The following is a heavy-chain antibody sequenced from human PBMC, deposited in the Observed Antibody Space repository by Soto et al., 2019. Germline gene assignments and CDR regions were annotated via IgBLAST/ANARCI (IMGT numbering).Heavy chain of an antibody. CDR2: IKQDGSEE. Sequence: PGGSLRLSCVASGQTFNRYWMSRVRQAPGKGLEWVANIKQDGSEEYYADSVKGRFTISRDNSKNTLYLQMNSLRAEDTAVYYCAKDRGSGDIVVVPAASHYYYYYGMDVWGQGTTVTVSS. V-gene: IGHV3-7*01. CDR3: AKDRGSGDIVVVPAASHYYYYYGMDV. J-gene: IGHJ6*02. CDR1: GQTFNRYW. D-gene: IGHD2-2*01.